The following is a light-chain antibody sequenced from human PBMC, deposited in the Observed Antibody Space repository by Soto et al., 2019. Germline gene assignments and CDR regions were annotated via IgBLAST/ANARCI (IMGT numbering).Light chain of an antibody. CDR1: QSINTY. Sequence: DIQMTESPSSLSASIGDIVTITCRASQSINTYLNWYQQKPGKAPNLLIYAASSLQSGVQSRFSGSGSGTESTLTIRRLEPEDFATYYCKQSYSTLTCGGGTKVDIK. V-gene: IGKV1-39*01. CDR3: KQSYSTLT. J-gene: IGKJ4*01. CDR2: AAS.